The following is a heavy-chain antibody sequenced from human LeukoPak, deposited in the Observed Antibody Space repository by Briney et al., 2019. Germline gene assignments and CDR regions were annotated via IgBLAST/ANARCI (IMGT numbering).Heavy chain of an antibody. V-gene: IGHV3-15*01. J-gene: IGHJ4*02. D-gene: IGHD2-2*01. Sequence: PGGSLRLSCAASGFTFSSYSMNWVRQAPGKGLEWVGRIKNKADGGTTDFAAPVDGRFTISRDDSRNTLYLQMNSLRTEDTAVYYCTAPSWGESRFDYWGLGTLVTVSS. CDR3: TAPSWGESRFDY. CDR2: IKNKADGGTT. CDR1: GFTFSSYS.